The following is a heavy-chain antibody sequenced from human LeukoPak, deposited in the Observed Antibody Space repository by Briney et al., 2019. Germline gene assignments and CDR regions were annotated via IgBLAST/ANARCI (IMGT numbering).Heavy chain of an antibody. CDR2: IRGSGGST. CDR3: AKGDTAMGPGYGGLELGYYYYGMDV. D-gene: IGHD5-18*01. V-gene: IGHV3-23*01. J-gene: IGHJ6*02. Sequence: GGSLRLSCAASGFTFSSYAMSWVRQAPGKGLEWVSAIRGSGGSTYYADSVKGRFTIFRDNSKNTLYLQMNSLRAEDTAVYYCAKGDTAMGPGYGGLELGYYYYGMDVWGQGTTVTVSS. CDR1: GFTFSSYA.